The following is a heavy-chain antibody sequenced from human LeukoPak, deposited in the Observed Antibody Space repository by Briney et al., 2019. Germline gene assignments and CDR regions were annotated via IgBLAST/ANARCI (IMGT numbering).Heavy chain of an antibody. J-gene: IGHJ4*02. V-gene: IGHV3-21*01. CDR3: AREVIYCGGDCSHFDY. CDR1: GFTFSSYS. CDR2: ISSSSYI. Sequence: GGSLRLSCAASGFTFSSYSMNWVRQAPGKGLEWVSSISSSSYIYYADSVKGRFTISRDNAKNSLYLQMNSLRAEDTAVYYCAREVIYCGGDCSHFDYWGQGTLVTVSS. D-gene: IGHD2-21*02.